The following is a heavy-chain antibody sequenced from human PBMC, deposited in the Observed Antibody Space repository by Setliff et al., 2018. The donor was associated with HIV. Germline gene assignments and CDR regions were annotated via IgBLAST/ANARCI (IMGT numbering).Heavy chain of an antibody. Sequence: PSETLSLTCTVSGGSISSGSYYWSWIRQPAGKGLEWIWHIYTSGSTNYNPSLKSRVTISVDTCKKQFSLNLSSVTAADTAVYYCARDGGLRLGELSSKPQGTFDIWGQGTMVTVSS. CDR1: GGSISSGSYY. CDR2: IYTSGST. D-gene: IGHD3-16*02. CDR3: ARDGGLRLGELSSKPQGTFDI. V-gene: IGHV4-61*09. J-gene: IGHJ3*02.